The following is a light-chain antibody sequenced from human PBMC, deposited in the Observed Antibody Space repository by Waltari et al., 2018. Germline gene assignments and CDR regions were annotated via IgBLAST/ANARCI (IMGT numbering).Light chain of an antibody. V-gene: IGLV2-14*03. CDR1: TSDVGGYNY. J-gene: IGLJ2*01. Sequence: QSALTQPASVSGSPGQSITISCTGTTSDVGGYNYVSWSQQHPGKAPKLVIYDVNNLPSGVSNRCSGSKAVNTASLTLSGLQTEDEADYHCSSYTGGTTLVVFGGGTKLTVL. CDR2: DVN. CDR3: SSYTGGTTLVV.